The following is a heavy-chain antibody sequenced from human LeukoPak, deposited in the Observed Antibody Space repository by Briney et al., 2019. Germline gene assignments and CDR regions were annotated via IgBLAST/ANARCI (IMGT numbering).Heavy chain of an antibody. CDR3: AKDLKVRGVNSADY. Sequence: GGSLRLSCAASGFTFSSYAMSWVRQAPGKGLEWVSAISGSGGGTYYADSVKGRFTISRDNSKNTLYLQMNSLRAEDTAVYYCAKDLKVRGVNSADYWGQGTLVTVSS. D-gene: IGHD3-10*01. CDR1: GFTFSSYA. J-gene: IGHJ4*02. V-gene: IGHV3-23*01. CDR2: ISGSGGGT.